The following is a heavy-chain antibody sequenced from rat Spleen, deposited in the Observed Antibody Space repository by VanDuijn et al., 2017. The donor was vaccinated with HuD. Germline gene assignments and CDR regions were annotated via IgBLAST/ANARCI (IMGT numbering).Heavy chain of an antibody. CDR2: ISYDGSTV. D-gene: IGHD5-1*01. CDR3: ARHNWELPFAY. V-gene: IGHV5-7*01. CDR1: GLSFSNYD. J-gene: IGHJ3*01. Sequence: EVQLVESGGGLVQPGRSMKLSCAASGLSFSNYDMAWVRQAPKKGLEWVATISYDGSTVHYRDSVKGRFTVSRDNAKSTLYLQMDSLRSEDTATYYCARHNWELPFAYWGQGTLVTVSS.